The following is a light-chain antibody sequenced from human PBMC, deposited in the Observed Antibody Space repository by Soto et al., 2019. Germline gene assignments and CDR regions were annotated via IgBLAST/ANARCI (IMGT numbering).Light chain of an antibody. V-gene: IGKV1-5*01. CDR2: DAS. CDR3: QQYSTYST. Sequence: DIQMTHSPSTLSASAGGRVTITCRASQSISSSLAWYQQKPGKAPKLLIYDASNLESGVPSIFSGSGSGTEFTLTISSLPPDDFATYYCQQYSTYSTFGQGTTGDIK. CDR1: QSISSS. J-gene: IGKJ1*01.